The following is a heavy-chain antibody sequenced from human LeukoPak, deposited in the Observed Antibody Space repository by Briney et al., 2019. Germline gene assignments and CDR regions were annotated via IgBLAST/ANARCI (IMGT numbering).Heavy chain of an antibody. Sequence: GASVEVSCKVSGYTLTELSMHWVRQAPGKGLEWMGGFDPEDGETIYAQKFQGRVTMTEDTSTDTAYMELSRLRSDDTAVYYCARDPGEHYDFWSGYSSYVHDAFDIWGQGTMVTVSS. J-gene: IGHJ3*02. CDR1: GYTLTELS. V-gene: IGHV1-24*01. D-gene: IGHD3-3*01. CDR2: FDPEDGET. CDR3: ARDPGEHYDFWSGYSSYVHDAFDI.